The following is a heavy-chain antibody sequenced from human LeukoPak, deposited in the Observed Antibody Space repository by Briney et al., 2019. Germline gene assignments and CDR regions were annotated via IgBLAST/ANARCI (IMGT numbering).Heavy chain of an antibody. CDR3: ARDEDAF. CDR2: ISSDSSTI. Sequence: GRSLRLSCAASGFTFNSYNMNWVRQAPVKGLEWVSYISSDSSTIFYADSVKGRFTISRDNVKNSLFLQLNSLRDEDTAVYYCARDEDAFGGQGTLVTVSS. J-gene: IGHJ4*02. V-gene: IGHV3-48*02. CDR1: GFTFNSYN.